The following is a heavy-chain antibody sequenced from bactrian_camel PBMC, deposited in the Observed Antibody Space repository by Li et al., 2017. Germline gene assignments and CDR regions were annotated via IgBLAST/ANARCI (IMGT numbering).Heavy chain of an antibody. D-gene: IGHD5*01. V-gene: IGHV3S67*01. Sequence: VQLVESGGGSVQAGGSLRLSCVVSGNRHSNYCYGWFRQAPGKEREGVASIDNGGSTRYADAVKGRFTISKDDANNTLYLQMDSLKFEDTAMYYCATGCTQIRRGAIRPERYTNWGQGTQVTVS. CDR3: ATGCTQIRRGAIRPERYTN. CDR1: GNRHSNYC. CDR2: IDNGGST. J-gene: IGHJ4*01.